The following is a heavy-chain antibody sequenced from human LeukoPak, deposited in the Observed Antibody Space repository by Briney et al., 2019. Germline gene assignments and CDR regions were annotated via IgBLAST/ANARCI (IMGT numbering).Heavy chain of an antibody. J-gene: IGHJ3*02. CDR3: AKETIKYIYGPGAFDI. CDR2: ISDSGGTI. V-gene: IGHV3-23*01. CDR1: GFTFSSYA. Sequence: TGGSLRLSCAASGFTFSSYAMSWVRQAPGKGLEWVSGISDSGGTIYYADSVKGRFTISRDNSKNTLYLQMNSLRAEDTALYYCAKETIKYIYGPGAFDIWGQGTLVTVSS. D-gene: IGHD5-18*01.